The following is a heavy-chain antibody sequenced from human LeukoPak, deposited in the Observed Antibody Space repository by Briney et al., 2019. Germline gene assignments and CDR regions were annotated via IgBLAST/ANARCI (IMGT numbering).Heavy chain of an antibody. CDR2: FDPEDGET. J-gene: IGHJ4*02. CDR1: GYTFTGYY. CDR3: APEVGRGYFDY. D-gene: IGHD1-26*01. Sequence: ASVKVSCKASGYTFTGYYMHWVRQAPGQGLEWMGGFDPEDGETIYAQKFQGRVTMTRDTSISTAYMELSRLRSDDTAVYYCAPEVGRGYFDYWGQGTLVTVSS. V-gene: IGHV1-2*02.